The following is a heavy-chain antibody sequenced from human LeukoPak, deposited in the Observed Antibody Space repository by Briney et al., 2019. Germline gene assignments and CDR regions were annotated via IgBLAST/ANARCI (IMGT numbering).Heavy chain of an antibody. D-gene: IGHD3-16*02. CDR1: GGSISSGGNY. CDR2: IYYVGNT. CDR3: ARVEVIGSTRYFDY. Sequence: SQTLSLTCTVSGGSISSGGNYWSWLRQLPGKGLEWIGYIYYVGNTNYNPSLKGRLSMSVDTSKNQFSLSLTSVTAADTAVYYCARVEVIGSTRYFDYWGQGAMVSVSS. J-gene: IGHJ4*02. V-gene: IGHV4-31*03.